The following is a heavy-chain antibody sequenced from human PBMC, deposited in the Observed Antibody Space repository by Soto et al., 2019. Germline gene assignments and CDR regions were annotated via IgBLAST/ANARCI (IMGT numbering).Heavy chain of an antibody. D-gene: IGHD4-17*01. CDR2: IYYSGST. CDR1: GGSISSYY. CDR3: ARVLRAATVVTPSPNNRFDP. J-gene: IGHJ5*02. Sequence: SETLSLTCTVSGGSISSYYWSWIRQPPGKGLEWIGYIYYSGSTNYNPSLKSRVTMTTDTSTSTAYMELRSLRSDDTAVYYCARVLRAATVVTPSPNNRFDPWGQGTLVTVSS. V-gene: IGHV4-59*01.